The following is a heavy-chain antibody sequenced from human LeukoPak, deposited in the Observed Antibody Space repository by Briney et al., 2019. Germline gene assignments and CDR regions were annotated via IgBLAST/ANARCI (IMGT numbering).Heavy chain of an antibody. CDR3: ASVLYASGSHAPYYFDF. D-gene: IGHD3-10*01. Sequence: PGGSLRLSCAASGFTFSSYGMHWVRQAPGKGLEWVAFIRSDATSKWHAASVKGRFTTSRDNPKNTLYLQMNSLRAEDTAVYYCASVLYASGSHAPYYFDFWGQGTLVTVSS. CDR2: IRSDATSK. J-gene: IGHJ4*02. CDR1: GFTFSSYG. V-gene: IGHV3-30*02.